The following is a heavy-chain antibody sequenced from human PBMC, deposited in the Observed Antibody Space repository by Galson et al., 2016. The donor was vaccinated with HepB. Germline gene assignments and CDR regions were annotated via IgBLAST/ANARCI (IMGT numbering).Heavy chain of an antibody. D-gene: IGHD3-3*02. CDR1: GFTFGDYA. CDR3: AKEMSDVLAFLEGRQSGDLGAFNI. V-gene: IGHV3-9*01. Sequence: SLRLSCAASGFTFGDYAMHWVRQGPGKGLEGVSGISTNSGRKGYADSVKGRFTISRDNARNSLYRQMNSLRNEEPAFYYFAKEMSDVLAFLEGRQSGDLGAFNIWGQGTVVTVSS. CDR2: ISTNSGRK. J-gene: IGHJ3*02.